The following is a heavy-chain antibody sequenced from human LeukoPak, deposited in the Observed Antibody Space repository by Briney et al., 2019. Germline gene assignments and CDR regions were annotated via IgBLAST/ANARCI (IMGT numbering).Heavy chain of an antibody. J-gene: IGHJ5*02. V-gene: IGHV5-51*01. CDR1: GYSFTSYW. Sequence: DSLKISCKGSGYSFTSYWIGWMRQMPGKRLEWVGIIYPGDSDTRYTPAFQAQVTISADKSISTGSLQWCSREASATAMYYCARQMEYCSGGSCYPGWFDPWGQGTLVTVSS. CDR3: ARQMEYCSGGSCYPGWFDP. CDR2: IYPGDSDT. D-gene: IGHD2-15*01.